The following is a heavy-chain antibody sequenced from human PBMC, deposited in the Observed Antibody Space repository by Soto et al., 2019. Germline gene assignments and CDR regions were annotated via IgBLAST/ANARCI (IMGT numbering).Heavy chain of an antibody. Sequence: EVQLVESGGGLVQPGGSLRLSCAASGFTVSNNYMSWVRQAPGKGLEWVSFIYSGGNTYYADSVEGRFTISRDKSKNTLYLQMNNLRVEETAVYYCTRRPGSWGQGTLVTVSS. D-gene: IGHD7-27*01. V-gene: IGHV3-66*01. CDR2: IYSGGNT. CDR1: GFTVSNNY. J-gene: IGHJ5*02. CDR3: TRRPGS.